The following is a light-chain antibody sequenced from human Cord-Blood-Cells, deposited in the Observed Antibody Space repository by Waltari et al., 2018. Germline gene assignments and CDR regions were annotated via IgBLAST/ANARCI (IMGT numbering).Light chain of an antibody. CDR2: DVS. V-gene: IGLV2-14*01. J-gene: IGLJ3*02. CDR3: SSYTSSSTV. Sequence: QSALTQPASVSGSPGQSITISCTGTSRDVGGYNYVSWYQQPPGKAPKLMIYDVSNRPSGVSNRFSGSKSGNTASLTISGLQAEDEADYYCSSYTSSSTVFGGGTKLTVL. CDR1: SRDVGGYNY.